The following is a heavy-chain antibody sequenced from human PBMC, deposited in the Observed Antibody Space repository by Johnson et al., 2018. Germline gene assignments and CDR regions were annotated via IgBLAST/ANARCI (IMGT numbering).Heavy chain of an antibody. J-gene: IGHJ3*02. Sequence: VQLVESGGGLVQPGGSLRLSCAASGITVSSNTMNWVRQAPGKGLEWVSVVYSGGRTDYADSVKGRFTISRDNSKNTLYLQMNSLRAEGTGVYYCAKVLFGAPGDAFDIGGQGTMVTVSS. CDR1: GITVSSNT. CDR3: AKVLFGAPGDAFDI. CDR2: VYSGGRT. D-gene: IGHD3-3*01. V-gene: IGHV3-66*02.